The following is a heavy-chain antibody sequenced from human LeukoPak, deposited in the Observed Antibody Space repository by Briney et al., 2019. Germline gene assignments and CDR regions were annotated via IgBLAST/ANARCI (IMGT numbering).Heavy chain of an antibody. D-gene: IGHD3-9*01. CDR2: INHSGST. CDR1: GGSFGGYY. V-gene: IGHV4-34*01. Sequence: SETLSLTFAVYGGSFGGYYWSWIRQPPGKGLEWIGEINHSGSTNYNPSLKSRVTISVDTSKNQFSLKLSSVTAAATAVYYCARETKYYDILTGYYNWFDPWGQGTLVTVSS. CDR3: ARETKYYDILTGYYNWFDP. J-gene: IGHJ5*02.